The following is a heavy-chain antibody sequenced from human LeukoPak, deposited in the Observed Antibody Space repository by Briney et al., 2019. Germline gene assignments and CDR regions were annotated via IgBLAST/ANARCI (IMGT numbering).Heavy chain of an antibody. CDR2: TSWNGGIT. CDR3: AKDSGAGLAGYSTSFYPDY. CDR1: GFTFDDYT. Sequence: PGGSLRLSCAASGFTFDDYTMHWVRQTPGKGLEWLCLTSWNGGITKYADSVTGRFTVSRDNSKNSLYLQMSRLTVEDTALYYCAKDSGAGLAGYSTSFYPDYWGQGTLVTVSS. J-gene: IGHJ4*02. V-gene: IGHV3-43*01. D-gene: IGHD2-2*01.